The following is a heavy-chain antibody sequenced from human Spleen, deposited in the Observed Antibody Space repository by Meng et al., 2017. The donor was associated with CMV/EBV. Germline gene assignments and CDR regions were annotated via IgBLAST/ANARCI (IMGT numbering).Heavy chain of an antibody. J-gene: IGHJ4*02. Sequence: GESLKISCAASGFTFSSSGMHWVRQAAGKGLEWVAFIRYDGSNKYYTVSVKGRFTISRDNSKNTLELQMNSLRAEDTALYYCAKPLEYCTSTSCFWDYWGQGTLVTV. CDR2: IRYDGSNK. D-gene: IGHD2-2*01. CDR1: GFTFSSSG. CDR3: AKPLEYCTSTSCFWDY. V-gene: IGHV3-30*02.